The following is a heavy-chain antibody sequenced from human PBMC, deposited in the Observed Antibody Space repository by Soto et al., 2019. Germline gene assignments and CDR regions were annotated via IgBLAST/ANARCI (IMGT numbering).Heavy chain of an antibody. CDR3: ARDLSWGANWYYYMDV. D-gene: IGHD7-27*01. Sequence: EVPLVESGGGLVQPGGSLRLSCATSGFILSDCAMNWVRQAPGKGLEWVSYISSSSSVIDYADSVKGRFIVSRDNARHSLYLQLNSLRAEDTAVYYCARDLSWGANWYYYMDVWGKGTTVTVSS. CDR2: ISSSSSVI. J-gene: IGHJ6*03. V-gene: IGHV3-48*01. CDR1: GFILSDCA.